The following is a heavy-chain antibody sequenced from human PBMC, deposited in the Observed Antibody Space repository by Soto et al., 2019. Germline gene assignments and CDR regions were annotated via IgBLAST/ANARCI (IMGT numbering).Heavy chain of an antibody. CDR1: GYIFVNYG. CDR2: ISPYTGNT. Sequence: QVQLVQSGDEVKKPGASVQFSCKASGYIFVNYGIAWVRQAPGQGLEWMGWISPYTGNTHSASKVQGRLTMTTDTSTSTAYMDLGSLTSDDTAVYYCVMVDNYVTPTPQDVWGQGTTVTVSS. D-gene: IGHD3-16*01. V-gene: IGHV1-18*01. J-gene: IGHJ6*02. CDR3: VMVDNYVTPTPQDV.